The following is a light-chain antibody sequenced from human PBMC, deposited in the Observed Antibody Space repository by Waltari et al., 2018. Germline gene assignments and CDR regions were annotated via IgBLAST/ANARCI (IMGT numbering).Light chain of an antibody. Sequence: DIQMTQSPSTLSASIVDRVTITCRASQSISYWLAWYQQKPGTAPKLLISKASNLESGVPSRFSGSGSGTEFTLTITSLQPDDFATYYCQQYDNYFTFGPGTKVHVK. V-gene: IGKV1-5*03. CDR1: QSISYW. J-gene: IGKJ3*01. CDR3: QQYDNYFT. CDR2: KAS.